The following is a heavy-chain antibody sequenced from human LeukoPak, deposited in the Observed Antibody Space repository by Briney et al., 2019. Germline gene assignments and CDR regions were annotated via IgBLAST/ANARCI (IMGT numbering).Heavy chain of an antibody. CDR2: IKSKTDGGTT. CDR3: TTSPARIAAAGIT. CDR1: GFTFSNAW. V-gene: IGHV3-15*01. J-gene: IGHJ4*02. Sequence: TGGSLRLSCAASGFTFSNAWMSWVRQAPGKGLEWVGRIKSKTDGGTTDNAAPVKGRFTISRDDSKNTLYLQMNSLKTEDTAVYYCTTSPARIAAAGITWGQGTLVTVSS. D-gene: IGHD6-13*01.